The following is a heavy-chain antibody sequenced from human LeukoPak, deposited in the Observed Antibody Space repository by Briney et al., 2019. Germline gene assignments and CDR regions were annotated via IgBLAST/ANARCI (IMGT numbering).Heavy chain of an antibody. D-gene: IGHD6-13*01. CDR3: ARSIAAAGTEGY. J-gene: IGHJ4*02. V-gene: IGHV1-18*01. Sequence: ASVKVSCKASGYTFTSYGISWVRQAPGQGLEWMGWISAYNGNTNYAQKLRGRVTMTTDTSTSTAYMELRSLRSDDTAVYYCARSIAAAGTEGYWGQGTLVTVSS. CDR2: ISAYNGNT. CDR1: GYTFTSYG.